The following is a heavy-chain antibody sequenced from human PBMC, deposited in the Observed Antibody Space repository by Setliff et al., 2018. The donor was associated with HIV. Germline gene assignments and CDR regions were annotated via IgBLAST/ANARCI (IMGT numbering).Heavy chain of an antibody. CDR1: GVSITSYY. V-gene: IGHV4-59*01. Sequence: SETLSLTCTVSGVSITSYYWSWVRQSPGKGLQWIGYIYFSGGTHYNPSLKSRVTISIDRSKNQFSLKLSSVTPADTAIYYCARDDPSAHWFDPWGHGTLVTVSS. CDR3: ARDDPSAHWFDP. CDR2: IYFSGGT. J-gene: IGHJ5*02.